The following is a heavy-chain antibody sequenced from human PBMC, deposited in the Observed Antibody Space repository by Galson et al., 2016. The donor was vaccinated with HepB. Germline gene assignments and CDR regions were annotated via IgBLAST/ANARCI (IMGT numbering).Heavy chain of an antibody. CDR1: GYTFISYG. Sequence: SVKVSCKASGYTFISYGIHWVRQAPGQRLEWMGWINVGNGNTKYSQKFQGRVTITRDTSASTAYMELSSLRSEDTAVYYCARGFPAATIDYWGQGTLVTVSS. CDR2: INVGNGNT. CDR3: ARGFPAATIDY. D-gene: IGHD2-2*01. J-gene: IGHJ4*02. V-gene: IGHV1-3*01.